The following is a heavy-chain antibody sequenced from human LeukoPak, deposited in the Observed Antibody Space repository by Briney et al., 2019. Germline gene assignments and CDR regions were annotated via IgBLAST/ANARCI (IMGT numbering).Heavy chain of an antibody. D-gene: IGHD2-2*01. CDR3: ISTSPIPQYYFDY. Sequence: SQTLSLTCTVSGGSISSGGYYWSWIRQHPGKGLEWIGYIYYSGSTYYNPSLKSRVTISVDTSKNQFSLKLSSVTAADTAVYYCISTSPIPQYYFDYWGQGTLVTVSS. CDR1: GGSISSGGYY. J-gene: IGHJ4*02. V-gene: IGHV4-31*09. CDR2: IYYSGST.